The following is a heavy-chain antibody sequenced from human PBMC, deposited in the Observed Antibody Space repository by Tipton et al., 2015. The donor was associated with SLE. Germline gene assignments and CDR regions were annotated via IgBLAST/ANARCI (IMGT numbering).Heavy chain of an antibody. CDR1: GGSFSNYD. Sequence: QSGPEVKKPGSSVKVSCKASGGSFSNYDINWVRQAPGQGLEWMGWITAYTYDTEYAQNFQGRVTMTTDTSTSTAYMELRGLRSDDTAVYYCARDPSGAIWATPDLWGQGTLVIVSS. J-gene: IGHJ5*02. CDR2: ITAYTYDT. V-gene: IGHV1-18*01. D-gene: IGHD3-10*01. CDR3: ARDPSGAIWATPDL.